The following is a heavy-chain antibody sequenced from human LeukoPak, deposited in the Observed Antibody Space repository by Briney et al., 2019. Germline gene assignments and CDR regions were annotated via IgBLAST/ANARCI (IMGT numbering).Heavy chain of an antibody. V-gene: IGHV1-69*13. D-gene: IGHD3-3*01. J-gene: IGHJ4*02. CDR3: ARGVNRYDFWSGYSNFDY. CDR2: IIPIFGTA. CDR1: GGTFSSYA. Sequence: SVKVSCKASGGTFSSYAISWVRQAPGQGLEWMGGIIPIFGTANYAQKFQGRVTITADQSTSTAYMELSSLRSEDTAVYYCARGVNRYDFWSGYSNFDYWGQGTLVIFSS.